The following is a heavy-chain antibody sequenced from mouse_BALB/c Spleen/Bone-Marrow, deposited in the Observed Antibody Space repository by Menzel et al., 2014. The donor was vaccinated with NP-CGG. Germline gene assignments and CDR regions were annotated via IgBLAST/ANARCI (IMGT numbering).Heavy chain of an antibody. J-gene: IGHJ3*01. CDR3: ARGFITTVVPFAY. D-gene: IGHD1-1*01. Sequence: DVHLVESGPGLVKPSQSLSLTCSVTGYSITSGYYWNWIRQFPGNKLEWMGYISYDGSNNYNPSLKNRISITRDTSKNQFFLKLSSVTTEDTATFYCARGFITTVVPFAYWGQGTLVTVSA. CDR2: ISYDGSN. CDR1: GYSITSGYY. V-gene: IGHV3-6*02.